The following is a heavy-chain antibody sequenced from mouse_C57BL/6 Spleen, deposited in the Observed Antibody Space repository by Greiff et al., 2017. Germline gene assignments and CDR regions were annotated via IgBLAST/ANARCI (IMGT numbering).Heavy chain of an antibody. CDR3: ARVGSPYYYAMDY. CDR2: IYPGSGNT. D-gene: IGHD4-1*01. Sequence: VQLVESGPELVKPGASVKISCKASGYSFTSYYIHWVKQRPGQGLEWIGWIYPGSGNTKYNEKFKGKATLTADTSSSTAYMQLSSLTSENSAVYYCARVGSPYYYAMDYWGQGTSGTVSS. CDR1: GYSFTSYY. J-gene: IGHJ4*01. V-gene: IGHV1-66*01.